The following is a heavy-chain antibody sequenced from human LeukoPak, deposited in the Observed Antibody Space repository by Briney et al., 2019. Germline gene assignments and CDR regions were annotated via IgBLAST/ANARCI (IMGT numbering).Heavy chain of an antibody. CDR1: GVTVSSDY. J-gene: IGHJ4*02. CDR2: FSGTSTN. Sequence: GGSLKLSCAASGVTVSSDYISWVRQAPGKGLEWVSTFSGTSTNSYADAVKGRVTISRDNSKNTLYLQMNSLRAEDTAVYYCAKLKQWQPQRYFFEYWGQGALVTVAS. D-gene: IGHD6-19*01. CDR3: AKLKQWQPQRYFFEY. V-gene: IGHV3-53*01.